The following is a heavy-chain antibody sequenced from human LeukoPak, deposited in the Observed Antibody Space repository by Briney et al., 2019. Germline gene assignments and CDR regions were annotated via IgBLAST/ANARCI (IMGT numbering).Heavy chain of an antibody. D-gene: IGHD2-2*01. Sequence: GASVKVSCKASGYTFTSYGISWVRQAPGQGLEWMGWISAYNGNTNYAQKFQGRVTITRNTSISTAYMELSSLRSEDTAVYYCARGRRGVWCSSTSCYYSNGIYYYYYMDVWGKGTTVTVSS. V-gene: IGHV1-18*01. CDR1: GYTFTSYG. CDR2: ISAYNGNT. J-gene: IGHJ6*03. CDR3: ARGRRGVWCSSTSCYYSNGIYYYYYMDV.